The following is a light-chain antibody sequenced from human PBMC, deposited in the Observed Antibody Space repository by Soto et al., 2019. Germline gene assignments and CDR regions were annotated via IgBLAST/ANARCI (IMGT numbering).Light chain of an antibody. CDR1: QSIDSW. J-gene: IGKJ4*01. V-gene: IGKV1-5*03. CDR2: KTS. CDR3: QQYKSFSLT. Sequence: DIQMTQSPSTLSASVGDRVTITCRASQSIDSWLAWYQQKSGKAPKLLIYKTSNLESGVPSRFSGSGSGTEFSLTISSLQPDDFATYYCQQYKSFSLTFGGGTKVDIK.